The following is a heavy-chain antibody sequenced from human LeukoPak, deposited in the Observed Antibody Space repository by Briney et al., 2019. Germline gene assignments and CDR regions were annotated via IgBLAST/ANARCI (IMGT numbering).Heavy chain of an antibody. CDR1: GYSFTNFW. J-gene: IGHJ4*02. D-gene: IGHD3-3*01. V-gene: IGHV5-51*01. Sequence: GESLKISCQGSGYSFTNFWIGWVRQMPGKGLEWIGIIYPGDSDTRYSPSFQGQVTISADKSISTAYLQWSSLKASDTAMYYCARHPDEDDFWSGYLDYWGQGTLVTVSS. CDR3: ARHPDEDDFWSGYLDY. CDR2: IYPGDSDT.